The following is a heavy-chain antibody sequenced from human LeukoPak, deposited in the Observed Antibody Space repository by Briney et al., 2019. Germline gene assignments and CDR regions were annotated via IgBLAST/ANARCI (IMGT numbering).Heavy chain of an antibody. V-gene: IGHV3-9*01. J-gene: IGHJ4*02. D-gene: IGHD5-18*01. CDR2: ISWNSGSI. CDR1: GFTFDDYA. Sequence: GRSLRLSCAASGFTFDDYAMHWVRQAPGKGLEWVSGISWNSGSIGYADSVKGRFTISRDNAKNSLYLQMNSLRAEDTAVYYCAKVKTQYRPIDYWGQGTLVTVSS. CDR3: AKVKTQYRPIDY.